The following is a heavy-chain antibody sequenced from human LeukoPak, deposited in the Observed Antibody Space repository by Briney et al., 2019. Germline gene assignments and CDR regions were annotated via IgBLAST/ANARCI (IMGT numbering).Heavy chain of an antibody. D-gene: IGHD3-3*01. Sequence: PSQTLSLTCAVSGGSISSGGYSWSWIRQPPGKGLEWIGYIYYSGSTNYNPSLKSRVTISVDTSKNQFSLKLSSVTAADTAVYYCARETISGVLTHTGYFDYWGQGTLVTVSS. V-gene: IGHV4-30-4*07. CDR3: ARETISGVLTHTGYFDY. CDR2: IYYSGST. J-gene: IGHJ4*02. CDR1: GGSISSGGYS.